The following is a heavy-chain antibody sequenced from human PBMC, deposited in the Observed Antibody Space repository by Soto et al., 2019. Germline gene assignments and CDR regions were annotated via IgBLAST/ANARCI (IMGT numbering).Heavy chain of an antibody. CDR3: ARGRYYGSGRGYCYYVDV. J-gene: IGHJ6*03. V-gene: IGHV1-2*04. CDR1: GYTFTGYY. D-gene: IGHD3-10*01. Sequence: QVQLVQSGAEVKKPGASVKVSCKASGYTFTGYYMHWVRQAPGQGLEWMGWINPNSGATNYAQKFQGWVSMTRDTSLSTAYMELSRLRTADTAVYSCARGRYYGSGRGYCYYVDVGGKGTTVTVSS. CDR2: INPNSGAT.